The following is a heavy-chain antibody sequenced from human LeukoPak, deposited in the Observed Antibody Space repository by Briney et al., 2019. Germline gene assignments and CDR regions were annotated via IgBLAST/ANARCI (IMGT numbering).Heavy chain of an antibody. J-gene: IGHJ5*02. Sequence: SQTLSLTCTVSGGSISGGGYYWSWIRQHPGKGLEWIGYIYYSGSTYYNPSLKSRVTISVDTSKNQFSLKLSSVTAADTAVYYCARARTGMFWFDPWGQGTLVTVSS. D-gene: IGHD3-10*01. CDR3: ARARTGMFWFDP. CDR1: GGSISGGGYY. CDR2: IYYSGST. V-gene: IGHV4-31*03.